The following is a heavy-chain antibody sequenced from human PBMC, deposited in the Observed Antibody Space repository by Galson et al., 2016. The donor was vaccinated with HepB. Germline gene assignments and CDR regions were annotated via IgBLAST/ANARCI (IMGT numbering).Heavy chain of an antibody. J-gene: IGHJ4*02. CDR1: GFTVSNHG. CDR3: ATDMYTGSYIIDY. D-gene: IGHD1-26*01. Sequence: SLRLSCAASGFTVSNHGMHWVRQAPGKGLECVAVIWADGGNKYYVDSVKGRFTISRDNSKNTVYLQMNSLRADDTAVYYCATDMYTGSYIIDYWGQGTLVTVSS. CDR2: IWADGGNK. V-gene: IGHV3-33*01.